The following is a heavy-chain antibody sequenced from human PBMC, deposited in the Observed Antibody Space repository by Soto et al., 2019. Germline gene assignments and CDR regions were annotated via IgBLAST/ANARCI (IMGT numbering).Heavy chain of an antibody. Sequence: QVQLRQWGAGLLKPSETLSLTCAVFGGSFSDYYWTWIRQPPGKGLEWIGEINHSGTTSYNPSRKGRLTLSVDTPNNQFSLKLSSVTAADTAVYYCARKPIYHFFAGYYSVDYWGQGTLVTVSS. CDR3: ARKPIYHFFAGYYSVDY. V-gene: IGHV4-34*01. CDR1: GGSFSDYY. D-gene: IGHD3-9*01. J-gene: IGHJ4*02. CDR2: INHSGTT.